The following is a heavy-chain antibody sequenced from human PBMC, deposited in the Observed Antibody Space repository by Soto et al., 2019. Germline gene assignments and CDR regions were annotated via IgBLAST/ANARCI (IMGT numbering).Heavy chain of an antibody. CDR1: GFSLSNARMG. J-gene: IGHJ3*02. Sequence: QVTLKESGPVLVKPTATLTLNCTVSGFSLSNARMGVSWIRQPRGKALEWLAHIFSNDEKSYSTSLKSSLTISKDTSKSQVVLTMTNMDPVDTATYYCARSTGDWAFDIWAQGTMVTVSS. D-gene: IGHD7-27*01. V-gene: IGHV2-26*01. CDR2: IFSNDEK. CDR3: ARSTGDWAFDI.